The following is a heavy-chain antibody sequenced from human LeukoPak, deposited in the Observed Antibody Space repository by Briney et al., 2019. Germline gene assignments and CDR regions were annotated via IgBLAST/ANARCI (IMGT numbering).Heavy chain of an antibody. V-gene: IGHV4-39*07. CDR2: IYYSGST. CDR1: GGSISSSSYY. Sequence: PSETLSLTCTVSGGSISSSSYYWGWIRQPPGKGLEWIGSIYYSGSTYYNPSLKSRVTISVDTSKNQFSLKLSSVTAADTAVYYCARRSPQVGGWLHGSPLWAFDIWGQGTMVTVSS. J-gene: IGHJ3*02. D-gene: IGHD5-24*01. CDR3: ARRSPQVGGWLHGSPLWAFDI.